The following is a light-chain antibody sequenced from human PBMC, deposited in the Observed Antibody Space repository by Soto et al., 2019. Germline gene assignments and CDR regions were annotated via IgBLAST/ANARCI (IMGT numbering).Light chain of an antibody. CDR2: EGT. J-gene: IGLJ1*01. Sequence: QSALTQPASVSGSLGQSITISCTGSSSDVGTYYFVSWYQQHPGKVPKLMIYEGTKRPSGVSDRFSGSKSGNTASMTISGLRAEDEAIYYCFSYAGNNIFVFGTGTKLTAL. CDR1: SSDVGTYYF. CDR3: FSYAGNNIFV. V-gene: IGLV2-23*01.